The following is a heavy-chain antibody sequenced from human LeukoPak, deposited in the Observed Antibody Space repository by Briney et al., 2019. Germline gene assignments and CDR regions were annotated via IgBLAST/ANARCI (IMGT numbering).Heavy chain of an antibody. Sequence: ASVKVSCKASGYTFTGYYIHWVRQAPGQGLEWMGWINPNSGGTNYAQKFQGRVTMTRDTSISTAYMELSRLRSDDTAVYYCAIGYCTNGVCYGDWYFDYWGQGTLVTVSS. V-gene: IGHV1-2*02. CDR1: GYTFTGYY. D-gene: IGHD2-8*01. J-gene: IGHJ4*02. CDR3: AIGYCTNGVCYGDWYFDY. CDR2: INPNSGGT.